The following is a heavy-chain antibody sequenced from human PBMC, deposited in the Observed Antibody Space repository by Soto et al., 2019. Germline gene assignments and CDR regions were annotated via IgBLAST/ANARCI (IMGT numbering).Heavy chain of an antibody. CDR3: AKGARTWRASCSWGSCFSECVS. J-gene: IGHJ5*02. D-gene: IGHD2-15*01. CDR2: ISGSGGRT. V-gene: IGHV3-23*01. Sequence: PGGSLRLSCVGSGFTFDSYVITWVRQAPGKGLEWVSAISGSGGRTFYADSVVGRFTISRDNSKNMLSLQMNSLRVEDTDIYYCAKGARTWRASCSWGSCFSECVSWGQGTLVTVSS. CDR1: GFTFDSYV.